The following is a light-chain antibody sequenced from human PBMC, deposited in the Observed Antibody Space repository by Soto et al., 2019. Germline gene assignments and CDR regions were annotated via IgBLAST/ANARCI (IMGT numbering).Light chain of an antibody. CDR1: QSITSN. V-gene: IGKV3-15*01. Sequence: EIVTTQSPVTLSLSPGDTATLSCRASQSITSNLAWYQQKPGQPPRLLIYGASTRATGIPARFSGSGSGTEFTLTISNLQSEDFAVYYCQQYSSWVTFGGGTQLEIE. CDR2: GAS. J-gene: IGKJ4*01. CDR3: QQYSSWVT.